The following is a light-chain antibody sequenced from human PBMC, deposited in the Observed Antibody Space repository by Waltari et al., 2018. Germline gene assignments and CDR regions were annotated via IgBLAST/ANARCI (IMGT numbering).Light chain of an antibody. CDR2: DVT. V-gene: IGLV2-11*01. J-gene: IGLJ3*02. CDR3: CSYAGTWV. CDR1: GSDVGDYNS. Sequence: QSALTQPRSVSGSPGQSVPISCTGTGSDVGDYNSVSWYQQHPGKAPKLVIYDVTKRPSGVPDRFSGSKSGNSASLTVSGLQAEDEADYYCCSYAGTWVFGGETKLTVL.